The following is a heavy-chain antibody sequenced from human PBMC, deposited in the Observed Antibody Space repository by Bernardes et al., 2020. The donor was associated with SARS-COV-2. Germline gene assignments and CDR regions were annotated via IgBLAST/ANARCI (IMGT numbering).Heavy chain of an antibody. CDR1: GFTFSSYA. D-gene: IGHD3-22*01. CDR3: ASGDDSSGYKNWFDP. J-gene: IGHJ5*02. Sequence: GGSLRLSCAASGFTFSSYAMSWVRQAPGKGLEWVSAISGSGGSTYYADSVKGRFTISRDNSKNTLYLQMNSLRAEDTAVYYCASGDDSSGYKNWFDPWGQGTLVTVSS. CDR2: ISGSGGST. V-gene: IGHV3-23*01.